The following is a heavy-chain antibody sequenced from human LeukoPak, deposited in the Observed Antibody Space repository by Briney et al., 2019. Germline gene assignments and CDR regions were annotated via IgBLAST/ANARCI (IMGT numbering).Heavy chain of an antibody. V-gene: IGHV4-38-2*02. CDR3: ARGVGIADHQASFYYYYMDV. D-gene: IGHD6-13*01. Sequence: PSETLSLTCTVSGYSISSGYYWGWIRQPPGKGLEWIGSIYHSGSTYYNPSLKSRVTISVDTSKNQFSLKLSSVTAADTAVYYCARGVGIADHQASFYYYYMDVWGKGTTVTVSS. CDR1: GYSISSGYY. CDR2: IYHSGST. J-gene: IGHJ6*03.